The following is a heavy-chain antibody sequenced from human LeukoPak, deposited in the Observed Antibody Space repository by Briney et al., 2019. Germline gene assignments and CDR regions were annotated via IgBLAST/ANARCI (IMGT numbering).Heavy chain of an antibody. CDR1: GFSFTTYA. CDR2: ISGSGGST. V-gene: IGHV3-23*01. CDR3: ARRPSTGWYFHI. D-gene: IGHD6-19*01. J-gene: IGHJ4*02. Sequence: GGSLRLSCAATGFSFTTYARCWVRQAPGKGLEWVSAISGSGGSTDYADSVKGRFTIPRDNSKNTLYLQMNSLRAEDAAVYYCARRPSTGWYFHIWGQGTLVAVSS.